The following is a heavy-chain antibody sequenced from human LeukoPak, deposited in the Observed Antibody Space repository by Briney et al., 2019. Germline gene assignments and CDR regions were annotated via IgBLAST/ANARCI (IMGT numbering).Heavy chain of an antibody. Sequence: PSETLSLTCAVSGYSLSSGYFWGWIRQPSGKGLEWIGSIYHSGRTYSNPSLRSRVTILLDTSKNHLSLKLSSVTAADTAVYYCATGERGYSYGYGEGFGYWGQGTLVTVSS. V-gene: IGHV4-38-2*01. J-gene: IGHJ4*02. CDR3: ATGERGYSYGYGEGFGY. CDR1: GYSLSSGYF. CDR2: IYHSGRT. D-gene: IGHD5-18*01.